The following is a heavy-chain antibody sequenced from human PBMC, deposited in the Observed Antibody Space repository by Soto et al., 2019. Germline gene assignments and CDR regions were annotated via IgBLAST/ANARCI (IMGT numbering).Heavy chain of an antibody. V-gene: IGHV4-34*01. J-gene: IGHJ4*02. CDR2: IKDGGRT. Sequence: QVQLQQWGAGLLKPSETLSLNCAVNGGSLSGYYWSWIRQPPGKGLEWIGEIKDGGRTNYSPSLQRRAPISSDTSNNQFSLRLYSVTAADTGVYYCARGQEGVVATHWDQGTLVTVSS. D-gene: IGHD5-12*01. CDR1: GGSLSGYY. CDR3: ARGQEGVVATH.